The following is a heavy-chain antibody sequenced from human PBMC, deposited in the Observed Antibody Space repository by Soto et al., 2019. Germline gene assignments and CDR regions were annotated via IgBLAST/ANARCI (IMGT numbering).Heavy chain of an antibody. J-gene: IGHJ4*02. D-gene: IGHD4-17*01. CDR2: ISSSSSYI. CDR3: ARSSETTVVTPNLDY. V-gene: IGHV3-21*01. Sequence: EVQLVESGGGLVKPGGSLRLSCAASGFTFSSYSMNWVRQAPGKGLEWVSSISSSSSYIYYADSVKGRFTISRDNAKNSLYLQMNSLRAEDTAVYYCARSSETTVVTPNLDYWGQGTLVTVSS. CDR1: GFTFSSYS.